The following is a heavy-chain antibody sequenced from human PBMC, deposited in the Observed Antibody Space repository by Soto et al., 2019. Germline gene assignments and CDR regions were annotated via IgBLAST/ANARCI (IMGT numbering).Heavy chain of an antibody. CDR3: VRDGTKTLRDWFDP. CDR2: IYATGTT. CDR1: GASISGFY. Sequence: PSETLSLTCTVSGASISGFYWSWIRKSAGKGLEWIGRIYATGTTDYNPSLKSRVMMSVDTSKRQFSLKLRSVTAADTAVYYCVRDGTKTLRDWFDPWGQGISVAVSS. D-gene: IGHD1-1*01. J-gene: IGHJ5*02. V-gene: IGHV4-4*07.